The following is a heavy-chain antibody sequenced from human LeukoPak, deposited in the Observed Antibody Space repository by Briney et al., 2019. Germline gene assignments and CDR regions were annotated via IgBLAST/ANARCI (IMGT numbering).Heavy chain of an antibody. Sequence: GGSLRLSCAASGFTFSDYYMSWIRQAPGKGLEWVSYISSSGSTIYYADSVKGRFTISRDNAKNSLYLQMNSLRAEDTAVYYCARVNSYYYDSSNMDVWGQGTTVTVPS. V-gene: IGHV3-11*01. D-gene: IGHD3-22*01. CDR1: GFTFSDYY. J-gene: IGHJ6*02. CDR3: ARVNSYYYDSSNMDV. CDR2: ISSSGSTI.